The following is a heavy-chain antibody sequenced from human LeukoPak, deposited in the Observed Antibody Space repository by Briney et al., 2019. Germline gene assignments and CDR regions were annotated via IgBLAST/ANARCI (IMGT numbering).Heavy chain of an antibody. CDR3: AKVRHYYDSSGYYL. CDR2: IKSKTDGGTT. CDR1: GFTFSNAW. D-gene: IGHD3-22*01. J-gene: IGHJ4*02. V-gene: IGHV3-15*07. Sequence: GGSLRLSCAASGFTFSNAWMNWVRQAPGKGLEWVGRIKSKTDGGTTDYAAPVKGRFTISRDDSKNTLYLQMNSLRAEDTAVYYCAKVRHYYDSSGYYLWGQGTLVTVSS.